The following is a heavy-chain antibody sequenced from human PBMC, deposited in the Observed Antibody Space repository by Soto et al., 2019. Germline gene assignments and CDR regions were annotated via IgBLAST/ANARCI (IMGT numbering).Heavy chain of an antibody. CDR1: GYSFTSYW. D-gene: IGHD3-3*01. CDR2: IDPSDSYT. Sequence: GESLKISCKGSGYSFTSYWVSWVRQMPGKGLEWMGRIDPSDSYTNYSPSFQGHVTISADKSISTAYLQWSSLKASDTAMYYCPRHGRFDSDFWRHPFDTQGQQTLVTVSS. J-gene: IGHJ5*02. CDR3: PRHGRFDSDFWRHPFDT. V-gene: IGHV5-10-1*01.